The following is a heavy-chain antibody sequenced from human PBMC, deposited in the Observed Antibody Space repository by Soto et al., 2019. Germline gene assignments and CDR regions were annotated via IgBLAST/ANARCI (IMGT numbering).Heavy chain of an antibody. CDR1: GYTFTSYG. CDR3: ARDIVVVIAYYYYGMDV. J-gene: IGHJ6*02. CDR2: ISAYNGNT. Sequence: GASVKVSCKASGYTFTSYGISWGRQAPGQGFEWMGWISAYNGNTNYAQRLQGRVTMTTDTSTSTAYMELRSLRSDDTAVYYCARDIVVVIAYYYYGMDVWGQGTTVTVSS. D-gene: IGHD3-22*01. V-gene: IGHV1-18*01.